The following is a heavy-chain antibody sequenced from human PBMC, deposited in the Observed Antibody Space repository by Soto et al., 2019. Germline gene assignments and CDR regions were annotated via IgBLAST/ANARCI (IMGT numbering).Heavy chain of an antibody. CDR1: GFTFSSYS. J-gene: IGHJ6*03. Sequence: GGSLRLSCAASGFTFSSYSMNWVRQAPGKGLEWVSSISSSSSYIYYADSVKGRFTISRDNAKNSLYLQMNSLRAEDTAVYYCAREAFYDFWSGYYSYYYYYMDVWGKGTTVTVSS. CDR2: ISSSSSYI. V-gene: IGHV3-21*01. CDR3: AREAFYDFWSGYYSYYYYYMDV. D-gene: IGHD3-3*01.